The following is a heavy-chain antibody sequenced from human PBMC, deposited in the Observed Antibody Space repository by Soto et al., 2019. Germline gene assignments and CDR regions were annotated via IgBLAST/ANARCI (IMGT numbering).Heavy chain of an antibody. CDR1: GYTFTSYG. D-gene: IGHD3-3*01. V-gene: IGHV1-18*04. CDR3: ARDPWSGYYTQGGMDV. CDR2: ISAYNGNT. Sequence: VASVKVSCKASGYTFTSYGISWVRQAPGQGLEWMGWISAYNGNTNYAQKLQGRVTMTTDTSTSTAYMELRSLRSDDTAVYYCARDPWSGYYTQGGMDVWGQGTTVTVSS. J-gene: IGHJ6*02.